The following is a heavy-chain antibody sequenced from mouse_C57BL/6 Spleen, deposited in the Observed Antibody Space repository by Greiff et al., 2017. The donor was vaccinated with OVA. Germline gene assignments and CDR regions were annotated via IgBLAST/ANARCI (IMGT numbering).Heavy chain of an antibody. CDR3: AKGDSNYLYAMDY. Sequence: VQLQQSGAELMKPGASVKLSCKATGYTFTGYWIEWVKQRPGHGLEWIGEILPGSGSTNYNEKFKGKATLTADTSSNTAYMQLSSLTTADSSIYNSAKGDSNYLYAMDYWGQGTSVTVSS. CDR2: ILPGSGST. V-gene: IGHV1-9*01. CDR1: GYTFTGYW. J-gene: IGHJ4*01. D-gene: IGHD2-5*01.